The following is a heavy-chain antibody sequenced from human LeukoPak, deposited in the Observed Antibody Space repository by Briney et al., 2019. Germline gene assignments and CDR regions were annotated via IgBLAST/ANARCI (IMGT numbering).Heavy chain of an antibody. D-gene: IGHD2-15*01. CDR1: GGSISSYY. V-gene: IGHV4-59*01. CDR3: ARADGYCSGGSCYSAFDI. J-gene: IGHJ3*02. Sequence: PSETQSLTCTVSGGSISSYYWSWIRQPPGKGLEWIGYIYYSGSTNYNPSLKSRVTISVDTSKNQFSLKLSSVTAADTAVYYCARADGYCSGGSCYSAFDIWGQGTMVTVSS. CDR2: IYYSGST.